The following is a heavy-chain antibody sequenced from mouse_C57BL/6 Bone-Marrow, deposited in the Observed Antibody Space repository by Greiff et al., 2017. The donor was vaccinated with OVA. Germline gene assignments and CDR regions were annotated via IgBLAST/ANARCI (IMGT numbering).Heavy chain of an antibody. J-gene: IGHJ3*01. CDR2: IYPRSGNT. CDR1: GYTFTSYG. Sequence: VQLQQSGAELARPGASVKLSCKASGYTFTSYGISWVKQRPGQGLEWIGEIYPRSGNTYYNEKFKGKATLTADKSSSTAYMELRSLTSEDSAVYFCARAYYSNYLWFAYWGQGTLVTVSA. V-gene: IGHV1-81*01. D-gene: IGHD2-5*01. CDR3: ARAYYSNYLWFAY.